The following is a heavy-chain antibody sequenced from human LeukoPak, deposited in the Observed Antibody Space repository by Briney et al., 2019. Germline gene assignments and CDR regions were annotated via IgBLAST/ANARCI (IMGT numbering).Heavy chain of an antibody. CDR2: IYYSGST. D-gene: IGHD3-9*01. CDR3: ARVTGYMIEGYFDY. V-gene: IGHV4-59*01. Sequence: SETLSLTCTVSGGSISSYYWSWIRQPPGKGLEWIGYIYYSGSTNYNPSLRSRVTISVDTSKNQFSLKLSSVTAADTAVYYCARVTGYMIEGYFDYWGQGTLVTVSS. J-gene: IGHJ4*02. CDR1: GGSISSYY.